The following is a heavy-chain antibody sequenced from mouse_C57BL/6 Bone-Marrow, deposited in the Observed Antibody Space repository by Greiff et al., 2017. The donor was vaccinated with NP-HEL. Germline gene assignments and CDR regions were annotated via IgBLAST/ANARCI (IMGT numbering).Heavy chain of an antibody. CDR2: INPNYGTT. CDR3: ARRDYGRGHYAMDY. J-gene: IGHJ4*01. Sequence: VQLQQSGPELVKPGASVKISCKASGYSFTDYNMNWVKQSNGKSLEWIGVINPNYGTTSYNQKFKGKATLTVDQSSSTAYMQLNSLTSEDSAVYYRARRDYGRGHYAMDYWGQGTSGTVSS. V-gene: IGHV1-39*01. D-gene: IGHD1-1*01. CDR1: GYSFTDYN.